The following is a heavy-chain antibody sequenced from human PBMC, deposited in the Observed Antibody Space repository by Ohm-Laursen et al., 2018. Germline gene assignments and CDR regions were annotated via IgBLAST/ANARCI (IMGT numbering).Heavy chain of an antibody. V-gene: IGHV1-8*01. CDR2: MNPKSGDT. CDR3: ARGRLSGTRRALDI. D-gene: IGHD1-7*01. J-gene: IGHJ3*02. Sequence: ASVKVSCKTSGYTFINYDIHWVRQASGQGLEWMGWMNPKSGDTGYAHKFQGRVTMARNAPISTVNMEMSSLRSEDTAVYYCARGRLSGTRRALDIWGQGTMVTVSS. CDR1: GYTFINYD.